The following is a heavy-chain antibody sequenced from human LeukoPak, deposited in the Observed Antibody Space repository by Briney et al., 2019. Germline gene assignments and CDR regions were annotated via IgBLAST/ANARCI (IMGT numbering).Heavy chain of an antibody. CDR2: ISNNGGYT. CDR1: GFTFSSSA. J-gene: IGHJ6*02. V-gene: IGHV3-23*01. CDR3: ARVPDYGVPEYYYYGMDV. D-gene: IGHD4-17*01. Sequence: GGSLRLSCAASGFTFSSSAMSWVRQAPGKGLEWVSAISNNGGYTYYADSVQGRFTISRDNSKNTLYLQMNSLRAEDTAVYYCARVPDYGVPEYYYYGMDVWGQGTTVTVSS.